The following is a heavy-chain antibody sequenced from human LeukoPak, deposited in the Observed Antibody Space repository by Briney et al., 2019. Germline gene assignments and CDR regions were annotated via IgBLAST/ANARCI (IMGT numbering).Heavy chain of an antibody. CDR3: ARVGDYGDYDGFFDY. J-gene: IGHJ4*02. D-gene: IGHD4-17*01. CDR2: INSDGSST. CDR1: GFTFSNYW. Sequence: GGSLRLSCAASGFTFSNYWMHWVRQAPGKGLVWVSRINSDGSSTNYADSVKGRFTISRDNAKNTLYLQLNSLRAEDTAVYYCARVGDYGDYDGFFDYWGQGTLVTVSS. V-gene: IGHV3-74*01.